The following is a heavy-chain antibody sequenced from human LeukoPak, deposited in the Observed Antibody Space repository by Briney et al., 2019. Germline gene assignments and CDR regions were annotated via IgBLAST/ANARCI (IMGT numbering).Heavy chain of an antibody. J-gene: IGHJ6*03. V-gene: IGHV4-34*01. CDR2: INHSGST. CDR3: ARVISYYYYYYMDV. CDR1: GGSFSGYY. Sequence: SETLSLTCAVYGGSFSGYYWSWIRQPPGKGLEWIGEINHSGSTNYNPSLKSRVTISVDTSKNQFFLKLSSVTAADTAVYYCARVISYYYYYYMDVWGKGTTVTVSS. D-gene: IGHD2-21*01.